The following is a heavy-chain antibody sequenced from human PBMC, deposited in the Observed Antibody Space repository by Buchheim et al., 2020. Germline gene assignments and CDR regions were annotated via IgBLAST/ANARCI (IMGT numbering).Heavy chain of an antibody. CDR1: GYSFTSYW. V-gene: IGHV5-51*01. CDR3: ARVGTVRDAGGVFDI. J-gene: IGHJ3*02. D-gene: IGHD3-10*01. Sequence: EVQLVQSGAEVKKPGESLKISCKGSGYSFTSYWIGWVRQMPGKGLEWMGIIYPGDSDTRYSPTFQGQVTISADKSISTAYLQGCSLKASHSTMECGARVGTVRDAGGVFDIWGQGT. CDR2: IYPGDSDT.